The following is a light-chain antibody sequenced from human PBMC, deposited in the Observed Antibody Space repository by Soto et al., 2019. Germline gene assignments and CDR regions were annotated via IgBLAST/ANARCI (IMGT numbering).Light chain of an antibody. Sequence: QSALTQPASVSGSPGQSITISCTGTSSDVGNYNLVSWYQQHPGKAPKLIIYATRKRPSGVSNRFSGSKSGNTASLTISGLQAEDEADYYCSSYTSSSTLAVFGGGTKLTVL. CDR3: SSYTSSSTLAV. J-gene: IGLJ2*01. V-gene: IGLV2-14*02. CDR2: ATR. CDR1: SSDVGNYNL.